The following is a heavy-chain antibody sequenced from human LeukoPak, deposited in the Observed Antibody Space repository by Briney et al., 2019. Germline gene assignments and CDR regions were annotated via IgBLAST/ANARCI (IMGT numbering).Heavy chain of an antibody. V-gene: IGHV3-66*01. CDR3: ARGGIAIPFDY. D-gene: IGHD6-13*01. CDR2: IYSGGST. CDR1: GFTVSSNY. Sequence: GGSLRLSCAASGFTVSSNYMGWVRQAPGKGLEWVSVIYSGGSTYYADSVKGRFTVSRDNSKNTLYLQMNSLRAEDTAVYYCARGGIAIPFDYWGQGTLVTVSS. J-gene: IGHJ4*02.